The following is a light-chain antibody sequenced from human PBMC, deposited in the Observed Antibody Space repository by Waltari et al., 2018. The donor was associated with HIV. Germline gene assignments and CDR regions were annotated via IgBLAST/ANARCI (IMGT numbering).Light chain of an antibody. J-gene: IGLJ3*02. CDR2: RSD. V-gene: IGLV1-47*01. CDR3: ASWDDNLSGWV. Sequence: QSVLTQPPSASGTPGQRVSISCSGSRSTIGSNYVYWYQHLPGTTPKVVIYRSDQRPSGVPDRFSGSNSGTSASLAISGLRSEDEAHYYCASWDDNLSGWVFGGGTKLTVL. CDR1: RSTIGSNY.